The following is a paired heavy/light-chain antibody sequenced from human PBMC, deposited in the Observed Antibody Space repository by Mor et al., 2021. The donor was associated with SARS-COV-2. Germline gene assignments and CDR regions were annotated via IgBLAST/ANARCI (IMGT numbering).Light chain of an antibody. V-gene: IGKV4-1*01. Sequence: DIVMTQSPDSLAVSLGERATINCKSSQSVLYSSNNYNYLAWYQQKPGQPPKLLIYWASTRESGVPDRFSGSGSGTDFTLTISSLQAEDVAVYYCQQYYSTPYTFGQGTKLEIK. J-gene: IGKJ2*01. CDR3: QQYYSTPYT. CDR2: WAS. CDR1: QSVLYSSNNYNY.
Heavy chain of an antibody. CDR1: GYTFTGYY. D-gene: IGHD6-13*01. V-gene: IGHV1-2*02. Sequence: QVQLVQSGAEVKKPGASVKVSCKASGYTFTGYYMHWVRQAPGQGLEWMGWINPNSGGTNYAQKFQGRVTMTRDTSISTAYMELSRLRSDDTAVYYCAILHPPPGIAAAGGVWFDPWGQGTLVTVSS. CDR2: INPNSGGT. J-gene: IGHJ5*02. CDR3: AILHPPPGIAAAGGVWFDP.